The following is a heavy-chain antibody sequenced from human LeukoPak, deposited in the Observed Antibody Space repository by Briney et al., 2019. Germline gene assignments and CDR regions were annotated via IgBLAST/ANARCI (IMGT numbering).Heavy chain of an antibody. V-gene: IGHV4-59*01. Sequence: PSETLSLTCTVSGGSISSYYWSWIRQPPGKGLEWIGYIYYSGSTNYNPSLKSRVTISVDTSKNQFSLKLSSVTAADTAVYYCASTAAGTTFDYWGQGTLVTVSS. CDR2: IYYSGST. D-gene: IGHD6-13*01. CDR3: ASTAAGTTFDY. CDR1: GGSISSYY. J-gene: IGHJ4*02.